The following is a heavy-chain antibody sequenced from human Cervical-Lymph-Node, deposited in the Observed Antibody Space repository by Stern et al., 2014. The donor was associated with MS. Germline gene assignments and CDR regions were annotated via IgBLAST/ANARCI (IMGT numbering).Heavy chain of an antibody. CDR1: GFTFSGSA. CDR3: TSLGTIVLSGMDV. V-gene: IGHV3-73*01. D-gene: IGHD2-8*01. J-gene: IGHJ6*02. CDR2: IRSEANRYAT. Sequence: VQLVESGGGLVQPGGSLKLSCAASGFTFSGSAMHWVRQASGKGLEWVGRIRSEANRYATAYAASVKGRFTISRDDSKNTAYLQMNSPNIEDTAVYYCTSLGTIVLSGMDVWGQGTTVTVSS.